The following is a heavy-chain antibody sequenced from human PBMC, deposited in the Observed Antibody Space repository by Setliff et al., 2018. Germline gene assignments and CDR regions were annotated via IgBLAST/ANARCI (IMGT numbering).Heavy chain of an antibody. J-gene: IGHJ4*01. V-gene: IGHV4-39*07. Sequence: SETLSLTCTVSGGSISSSSYYWGWIRQPPGKGLEWIGSIYYSGSTYYNPSLKSRVTISVDTSKNQFSLKLSSVTAADTAVYYCARRETYYNFWSGYFDYWGHGTLVTVSS. CDR2: IYYSGST. D-gene: IGHD3-3*01. CDR1: GGSISSSSYY. CDR3: ARRETYYNFWSGYFDY.